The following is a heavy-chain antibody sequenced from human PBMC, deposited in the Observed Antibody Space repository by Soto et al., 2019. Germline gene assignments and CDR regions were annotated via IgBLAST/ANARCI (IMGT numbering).Heavy chain of an antibody. CDR3: AKGGVRVGATDFDY. V-gene: IGHV3-30*18. J-gene: IGHJ4*02. CDR1: RFTFSSYG. CDR2: ISYDGSNK. Sequence: QVQLVESGGGVVQPGRSLRLSCAASRFTFSSYGMHWVRQAPGKGLEWVAVISYDGSNKYYADSVKGRFTISRDNSKNTLSLQMNSLRAEDTAVYYCAKGGVRVGATDFDYWGQGTLVTVSS. D-gene: IGHD1-26*01.